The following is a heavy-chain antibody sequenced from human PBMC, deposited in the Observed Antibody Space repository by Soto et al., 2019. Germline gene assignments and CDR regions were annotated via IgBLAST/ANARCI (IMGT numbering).Heavy chain of an antibody. J-gene: IGHJ5*01. CDR2: VRGDNGHT. CDR1: GYTFTTHG. D-gene: IGHD2-2*01. CDR3: ASDLGYCRSWACYRELFDS. V-gene: IGHV1-18*01. Sequence: GASVKVSCKASGYTFTTHGISWVRQVPGQGLEWMGWVRGDNGHTNYAQSLQGRVTMTTDTSTNTAYMELRSLRSDDTAVYYCASDLGYCRSWACYRELFDSWGQGSLVTVSS.